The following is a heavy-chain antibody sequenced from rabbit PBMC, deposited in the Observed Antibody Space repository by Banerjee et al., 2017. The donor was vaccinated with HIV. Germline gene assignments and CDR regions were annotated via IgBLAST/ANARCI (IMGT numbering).Heavy chain of an antibody. CDR2: INSSSGNT. CDR1: GFSFSNKYV. D-gene: IGHD4-1*01. CDR3: ARHYYTTGWGFNL. V-gene: IGHV1S45*01. J-gene: IGHJ4*01. Sequence: QEQLEESGGDLVKPEGSLTLTCTASGFSFSNKYVMSWVRQAPGKGLEWIACINSSSGNTVYATWAKGRFTISKTSSTTVTLEMTSLTAADTATYFCARHYYTTGWGFNLWGPGTLVTVS.